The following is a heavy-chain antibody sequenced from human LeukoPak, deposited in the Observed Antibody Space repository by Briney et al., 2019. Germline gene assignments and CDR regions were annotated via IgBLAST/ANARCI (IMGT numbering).Heavy chain of an antibody. D-gene: IGHD3-22*01. CDR1: GFTFSSYW. CDR3: ARDYYYESSGSVY. Sequence: GGSLRLSRAASGFTFSSYWMSWVGQAPGKGLEGVADINQDGSEKYYVDSVKGRFTISRDNAKNSLYLQMTGLRAEDTAVYYCARDYYYESSGSVYWGQGTQVTVPS. J-gene: IGHJ4*02. V-gene: IGHV3-7*05. CDR2: INQDGSEK.